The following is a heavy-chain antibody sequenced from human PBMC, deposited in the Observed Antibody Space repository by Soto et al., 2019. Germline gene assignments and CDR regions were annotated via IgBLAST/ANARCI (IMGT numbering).Heavy chain of an antibody. CDR3: ARLTGDRDY. V-gene: IGHV4-30-2*01. J-gene: IGHJ4*02. D-gene: IGHD3-9*01. CDR2: IYHGGGI. Sequence: QLQLQESGSGLVQPSQTLSLTCAVSGGSFTGGYSWTWIRQPPGKGLEWIGYIYHGGGIYYNPSLESRATMSQDRSKNQFSLKLTSVTAADTAMYFCARLTGDRDYWGQGALVTVSS. CDR1: GGSFTGGYS.